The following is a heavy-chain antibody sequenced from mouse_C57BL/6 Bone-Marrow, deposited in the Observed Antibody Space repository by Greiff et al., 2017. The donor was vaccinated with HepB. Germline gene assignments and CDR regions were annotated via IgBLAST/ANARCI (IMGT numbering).Heavy chain of an antibody. J-gene: IGHJ3*01. CDR2: IWSGGST. CDR1: GFSLTSYG. Sequence: VMLVESGPGLVQPSQSLSITCTVSGFSLTSYGVHRVRQSPGKGLEWLGVIWSGGSTDYNAAFISRLSISKDKSKSQVFFKMNSLHADDTAIYYCASAGGFAYWGQGTLVTVSA. V-gene: IGHV2-2*01. CDR3: ASAGGFAY. D-gene: IGHD4-1*01.